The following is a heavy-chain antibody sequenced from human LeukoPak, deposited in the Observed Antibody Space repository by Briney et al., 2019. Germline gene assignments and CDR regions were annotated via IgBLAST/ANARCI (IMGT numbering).Heavy chain of an antibody. CDR3: TAGLGKTDDDS. Sequence: SGGSLRLSCEVSGFNFNDAWMSWIRQAPGKGRGWVGRVRTTAEGETTDYTAPVRGRFIISRDDSKNMVFLQMNRLETEDTAIYYCTAGLGKTDDDSWGQGTLVTVSS. J-gene: IGHJ4*02. D-gene: IGHD4-11*01. CDR1: GFNFNDAW. CDR2: VRTTAEGETT. V-gene: IGHV3-15*01.